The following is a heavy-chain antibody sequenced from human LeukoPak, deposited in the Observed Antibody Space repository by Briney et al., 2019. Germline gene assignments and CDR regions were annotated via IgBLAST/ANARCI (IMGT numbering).Heavy chain of an antibody. Sequence: GGSLRLSCAASGFTFNNYAMHWVRQARGKGREWVSSIRGGGETTFYGHSARAGYHISRENSQNTLYLQMNSLRAEDTAVYYCARDYADYVGYFFFDYWGQGTLVTVSS. CDR2: IRGGGETT. CDR3: ARDYADYVGYFFFDY. D-gene: IGHD4-17*01. V-gene: IGHV3-23*02. CDR1: GFTFNNYA. J-gene: IGHJ4*02.